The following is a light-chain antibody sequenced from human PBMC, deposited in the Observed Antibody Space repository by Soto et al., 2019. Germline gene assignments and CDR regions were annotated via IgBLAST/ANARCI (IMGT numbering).Light chain of an antibody. CDR2: KAS. V-gene: IGKV1-5*03. CDR1: QSISTY. J-gene: IGKJ2*01. CDR3: QQYNSPYA. Sequence: DIQMTQSPSTLSASVGDRVTITCRASQSISTYLAWFQQRPRKAPRLLIYKASSLESGVPSRFSGRGSGTDFTLTISSLQPDDFATYFCQQYNSPYAFGQGTKLEVK.